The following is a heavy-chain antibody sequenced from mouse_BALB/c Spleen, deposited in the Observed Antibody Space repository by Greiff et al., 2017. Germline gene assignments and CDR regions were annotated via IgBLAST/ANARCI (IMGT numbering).Heavy chain of an antibody. V-gene: IGHV5-12-1*01. D-gene: IGHD2-2*01. CDR3: ARTYAYISFDY. Sequence: EVQLVESGGGLVKPGGSLKLSCAASGFAFSSYDMSWVRQTPGKRLEWVAYISSGGGSTYYPDTVKGRITISRDNAKNTLYLQMSSLKSEDTAMYYCARTYAYISFDYWGQGTTLTVSS. CDR1: GFAFSSYD. J-gene: IGHJ2*01. CDR2: ISSGGGST.